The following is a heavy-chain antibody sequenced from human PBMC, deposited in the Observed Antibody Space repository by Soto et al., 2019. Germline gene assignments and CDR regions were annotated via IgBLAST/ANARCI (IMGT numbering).Heavy chain of an antibody. J-gene: IGHJ6*02. CDR1: QGTFTSYG. D-gene: IGHD2-21*01. CDR2: IIPMFGTA. V-gene: IGHV1-69*15. Sequence: SVKVSGKASQGTFTSYGLSCVRPAPGHGLEWLGTIIPMFGTANYAHRFQGRVTITADEFTSTAYMELSSLTSEDTAVYFCARTPNHFIVALGESTHYYGLDVWGQGTTVTVSS. CDR3: ARTPNHFIVALGESTHYYGLDV.